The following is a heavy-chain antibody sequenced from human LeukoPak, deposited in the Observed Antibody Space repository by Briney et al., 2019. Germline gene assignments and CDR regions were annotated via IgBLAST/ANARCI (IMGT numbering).Heavy chain of an antibody. CDR2: IYYSGST. D-gene: IGHD1-26*01. J-gene: IGHJ4*02. CDR3: ARLQSGSYEFDY. CDR1: GGSISSGGFS. Sequence: PSEILSLTCAVSGGSISSGGFSWGWIRQPPGKGLEWIGYIYYSGSTYYNPSLKSRLTISVDTSKNQFSLKLNSVTAADTAVYYCARLQSGSYEFDYWGQGTLVTVSS. V-gene: IGHV4-30-4*07.